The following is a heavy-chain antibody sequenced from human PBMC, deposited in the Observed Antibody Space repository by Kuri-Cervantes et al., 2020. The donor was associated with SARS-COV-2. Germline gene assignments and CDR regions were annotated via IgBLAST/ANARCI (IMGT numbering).Heavy chain of an antibody. V-gene: IGHV4-59*01. J-gene: IGHJ5*02. CDR2: IYHSGST. CDR1: GGSISSYY. CDR3: ARDKGILTGYYTGWFDP. Sequence: GSLRLSCTVSGGSISSYYWSWIRQPPGKGLEWIGEIYHSGSTNYNPSLKSRVTISVDTSKNQFSLKLSSVTAADTAVYYCARDKGILTGYYTGWFDPWGQGTMVTVSS. D-gene: IGHD3-9*01.